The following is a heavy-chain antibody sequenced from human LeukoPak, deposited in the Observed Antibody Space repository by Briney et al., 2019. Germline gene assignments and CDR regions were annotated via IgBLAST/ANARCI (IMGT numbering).Heavy chain of an antibody. V-gene: IGHV4-59*01. CDR1: DDSITMYY. J-gene: IGHJ6*03. CDR3: ARGRVSSSTWYSTYYYYFYMDV. CDR2: VDHTGST. Sequence: PSETLSLTCTVSDDSITMYYWTWIRQPPGKGLEWIGYVDHTGSTNFNPSLNGRVSISRDTSKNLFSLRLRSVTAADTAVYFCARGRVSSSTWYSTYYYYFYMDVWGKGTTVTVSS. D-gene: IGHD1-1*01.